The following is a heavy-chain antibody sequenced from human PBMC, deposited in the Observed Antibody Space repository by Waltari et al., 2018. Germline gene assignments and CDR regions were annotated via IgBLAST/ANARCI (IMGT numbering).Heavy chain of an antibody. CDR3: ARGKTGYSHGFDV. J-gene: IGHJ6*02. CDR1: GESFSGYY. Sequence: QVQLQQWGAGLLKPSETLSLTCAVYGESFSGYYWMWIRQPPGKGLEWIGQINHSGHINYNPSLKSRVTISADTSKDHFSLNLTSVTAADTAVYYCARGKTGYSHGFDVWGQGHTVTVS. V-gene: IGHV4-34*01. D-gene: IGHD3-9*01. CDR2: INHSGHI.